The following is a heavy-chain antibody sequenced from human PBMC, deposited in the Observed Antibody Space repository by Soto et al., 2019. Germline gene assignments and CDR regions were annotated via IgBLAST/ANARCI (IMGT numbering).Heavy chain of an antibody. D-gene: IGHD2-21*02. V-gene: IGHV4-4*07. CDR2: VFSSVSA. J-gene: IGHJ4*02. Sequence: PSETLSLTCIVSGVSVRRYTWSSVRQPANKGLEWIGRVFSSVSATYNPSLKSRVTITMDTPENRISLKLDSVTAADAGVYYCARDGMTTGDTWGPGTAVTVSS. CDR1: GVSVRRYT. CDR3: ARDGMTTGDT.